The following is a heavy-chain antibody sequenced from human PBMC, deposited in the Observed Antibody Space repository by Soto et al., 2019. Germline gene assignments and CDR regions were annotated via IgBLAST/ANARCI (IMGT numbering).Heavy chain of an antibody. CDR1: GFTFSSYD. CDR3: ARDRYNRYSQSTPAPSLGAGGSSPSSNYY. J-gene: IGHJ6*01. Sequence: GGSLRLSCAASGFTFSSYDMHWVRQATGKGLEWVSAIGTAGDTYYPGSVKGRFTISRENAKNSLYLQMNSLRAGDTAVYYCARDRYNRYSQSTPAPSLGAGGSSPSSNYY. CDR2: IGTAGDT. D-gene: IGHD2-2*01. V-gene: IGHV3-13*01.